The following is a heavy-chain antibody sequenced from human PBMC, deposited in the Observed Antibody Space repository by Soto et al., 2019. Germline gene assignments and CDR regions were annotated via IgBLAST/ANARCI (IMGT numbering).Heavy chain of an antibody. CDR1: GYTFTTYA. V-gene: IGHV1-3*01. Sequence: ASVKVSCKASGYTFTTYAMHWVRQAPGQRLEWMGWINAGNGKTKYSQKFQGRVTITRDTSATTVYMGLSSLRSEDTAVYYCARAGDDCSTTNCYMIDYWGQGTLVTVSS. CDR3: ARAGDDCSTTNCYMIDY. CDR2: INAGNGKT. D-gene: IGHD2-2*02. J-gene: IGHJ4*02.